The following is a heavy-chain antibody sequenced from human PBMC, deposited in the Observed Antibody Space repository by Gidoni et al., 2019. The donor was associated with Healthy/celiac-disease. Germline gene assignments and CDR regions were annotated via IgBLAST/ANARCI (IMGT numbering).Heavy chain of an antibody. CDR1: GFTFSSYS. V-gene: IGHV3-21*01. CDR3: ARDRGWIGGYYYYGMDV. Sequence: EVQLVESGGGLVTPGGSLRLSCAASGFTFSSYSMNWGRQAPGKGLEWVSSISSSSSYIYYADSVKGRFTISRDNAKNSLYLQMNSLRAEDTAVYYCARDRGWIGGYYYYGMDVWGQGTTVTVSS. D-gene: IGHD3-10*01. CDR2: ISSSSSYI. J-gene: IGHJ6*02.